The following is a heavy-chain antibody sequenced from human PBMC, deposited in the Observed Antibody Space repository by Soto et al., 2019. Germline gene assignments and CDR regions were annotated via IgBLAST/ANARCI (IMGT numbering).Heavy chain of an antibody. CDR2: FDPEDGET. V-gene: IGHV1-24*01. J-gene: IGHJ5*02. D-gene: IGHD3-3*01. CDR3: ATELALSWSGYSNWFDP. CDR1: GYTLTELS. Sequence: ASVKVSCKVSGYTLTELSMHWVRQAPGKGLEWMGGFDPEDGETIYAQKFQGRVTMTEDTSTDTAYMELSSLRSEDTAVYYCATELALSWSGYSNWFDPWGQGSLVTVSS.